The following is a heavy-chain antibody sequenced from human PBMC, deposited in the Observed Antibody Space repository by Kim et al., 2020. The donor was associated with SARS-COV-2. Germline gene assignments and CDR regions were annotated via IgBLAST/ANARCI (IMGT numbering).Heavy chain of an antibody. V-gene: IGHV3-49*04. D-gene: IGHD3-22*01. CDR2: IRNKEYSGAA. CDR3: AKAKDGGGGNYDF. Sequence: GGSLRLSCTASGFSFGDYALNWVRQAPGQGLEWVGLIRNKEYSGAAEYAATVKGRFTITRDDSKSTAYLQMNSLKTEDTAVYFCAKAKDGGGGNYDFLGQGTLVTVSS. J-gene: IGHJ4*02. CDR1: GFSFGDYA.